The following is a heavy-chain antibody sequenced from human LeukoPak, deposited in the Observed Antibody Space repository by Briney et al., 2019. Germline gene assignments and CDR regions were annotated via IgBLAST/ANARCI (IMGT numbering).Heavy chain of an antibody. CDR3: AIDQAGYCGGGSCYRHEFYYMDV. D-gene: IGHD2-15*01. CDR1: GGTFSTYV. Sequence: SVKVSCKASGGTFSTYVISWVRQAPGQGLEWMGGIIPVFGTANYAEKFQDRVTITADKSTSTAYMELSSLRSEDTAMYYCAIDQAGYCGGGSCYRHEFYYMDVWGKGTSVTVSS. CDR2: IIPVFGTA. J-gene: IGHJ6*03. V-gene: IGHV1-69*06.